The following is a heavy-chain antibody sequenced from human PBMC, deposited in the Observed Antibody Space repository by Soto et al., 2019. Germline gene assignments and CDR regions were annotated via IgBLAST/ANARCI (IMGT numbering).Heavy chain of an antibody. V-gene: IGHV1-3*01. J-gene: IGHJ4*02. D-gene: IGHD3-10*01. Sequence: QVQLVQSGAEVKKPGASVKVSCKASGYTVTSYAMHWVRQAPGQRLEWMVWINSVNGNTKYSQKFQGRVTITRDTSASTAYMELSSLRSEETAVYYCAGEYYGSGSYYNADYFDYWGQGTLVTVSS. CDR3: AGEYYGSGSYYNADYFDY. CDR2: INSVNGNT. CDR1: GYTVTSYA.